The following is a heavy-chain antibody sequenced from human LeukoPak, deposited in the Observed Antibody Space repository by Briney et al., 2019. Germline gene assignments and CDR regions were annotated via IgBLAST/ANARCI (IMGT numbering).Heavy chain of an antibody. CDR2: IYSGGST. V-gene: IGHV3-53*01. D-gene: IGHD1-26*01. CDR3: ARVVGGSGSYRTHFDY. Sequence: PGGSLRLSCAASGFIFSSYAMNWVRQAPGKGLEWVSVIYSGGSTYYADSVKGRFTISRDNSKNTLYLQMNSLRAEDTAVYYCARVVGGSGSYRTHFDYWGQGTLVTVSS. CDR1: GFIFSSYA. J-gene: IGHJ4*02.